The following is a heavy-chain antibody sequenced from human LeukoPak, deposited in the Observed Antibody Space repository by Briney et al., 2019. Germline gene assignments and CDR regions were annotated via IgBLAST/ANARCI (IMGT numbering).Heavy chain of an antibody. J-gene: IGHJ3*02. Sequence: GASVNVSCKASGYTFTDYYMHWVRQAPGQGLEWMGWINPHSGDTNYAQKFQGRVSMTRDTSISTAYMELSRLRSDDTAVYYCARSMGRIAAAGTPDIFDIWGQGTMVTVSS. CDR3: ARSMGRIAAAGTPDIFDI. CDR2: INPHSGDT. V-gene: IGHV1-2*02. D-gene: IGHD6-13*01. CDR1: GYTFTDYY.